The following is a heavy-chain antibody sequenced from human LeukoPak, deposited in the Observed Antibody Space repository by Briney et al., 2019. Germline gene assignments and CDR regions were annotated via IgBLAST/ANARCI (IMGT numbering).Heavy chain of an antibody. CDR1: GFTFSSYG. D-gene: IGHD6-19*01. CDR2: IWYDGSNK. V-gene: IGHV3-33*01. Sequence: AGGSLRLSCAASGFTFSSYGMHWVRQAPGKGLEWVAVIWYDGSNKYYADSVKGRFTISRDNSKNTLYLQMNSLRAEDTAVYYCARDGQQWLVFDYYYGVDVWGKGTTVTVSS. CDR3: ARDGQQWLVFDYYYGVDV. J-gene: IGHJ6*04.